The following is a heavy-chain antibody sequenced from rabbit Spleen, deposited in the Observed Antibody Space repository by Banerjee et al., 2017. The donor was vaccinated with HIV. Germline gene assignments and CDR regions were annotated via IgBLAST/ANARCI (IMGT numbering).Heavy chain of an antibody. CDR2: IYPGFGIR. CDR1: GFSFSNKA. D-gene: IGHD1-1*01. CDR3: ARDLTNVIGWNFGL. J-gene: IGHJ4*01. Sequence: QEQLVESGGGLVKPEGSLKLSCTASGFSFSNKAVMCWVRQAPGKGPEWIAYIYPGFGIRNYANSVKGRFTISSDNAQNTVFLQMTSLTASDTATYFCARDLTNVIGWNFGLWGPGTLVTVS. V-gene: IGHV1S47*01.